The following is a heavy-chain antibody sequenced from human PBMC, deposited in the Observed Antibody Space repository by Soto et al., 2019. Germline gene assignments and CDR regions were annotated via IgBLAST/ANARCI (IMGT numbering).Heavy chain of an antibody. CDR1: PDSLNGHY. CDR3: ARGTSSWSWKFDY. V-gene: IGHV4-59*11. CDR2: IFYTGKT. J-gene: IGHJ4*02. Sequence: PSETLSLTCTVSPDSLNGHYWSWLRQTPGKELEWIGYIFYTGKTNYNSSLKSRVTMTLDTFENQFSLQLTSVTAADTAVYYCARGTSSWSWKFDYWGQGILVTVSS. D-gene: IGHD6-13*01.